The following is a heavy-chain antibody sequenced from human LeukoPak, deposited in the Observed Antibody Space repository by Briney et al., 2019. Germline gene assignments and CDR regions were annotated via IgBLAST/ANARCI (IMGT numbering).Heavy chain of an antibody. D-gene: IGHD3-22*01. CDR1: GGSISSYY. CDR2: IYYSGST. J-gene: IGHJ5*02. V-gene: IGHV4-59*01. CDR3: ARDSDDSSGYNWFDP. Sequence: PSETLSLTCTVSGGSISSYYWSWIPQPPGKGLEGIGYIYYSGSTNYNPSLKSRVTISVDTSKDQFSLKLSSVTAADTAVYYCARDSDDSSGYNWFDPWGQGTLVTVSS.